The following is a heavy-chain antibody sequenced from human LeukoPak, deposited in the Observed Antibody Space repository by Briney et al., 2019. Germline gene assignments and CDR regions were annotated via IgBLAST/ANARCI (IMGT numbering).Heavy chain of an antibody. CDR2: IVVGSGNT. CDR3: AAGGKGSYLNY. D-gene: IGHD3-10*01. J-gene: IGHJ4*02. CDR1: GFTFTSSA. V-gene: IGHV1-58*01. Sequence: ASVKVSCTASGFTFTSSAVQWVRQARGQRLEWIGWIVVGSGNTNYAQKFQERVTIIRDMSTSTAYMELSSLRSEDTAVYYCAAGGKGSYLNYWGQGTLVTVSS.